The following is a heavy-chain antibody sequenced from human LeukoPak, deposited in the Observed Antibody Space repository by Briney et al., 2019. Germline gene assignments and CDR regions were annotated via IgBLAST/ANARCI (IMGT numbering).Heavy chain of an antibody. D-gene: IGHD6-19*01. V-gene: IGHV3-23*01. J-gene: IGHJ6*02. CDR2: ISGGDDST. CDR3: AKWPALSSGWMSYAMDV. Sequence: TGGSLRLSCAASGFTFSSCAMSWVRQTPEKGLEWVAGISGGDDSTYYADSVKGRFTISRDNSKNTVFLQMSSLRVEDTAVYHCAKWPALSSGWMSYAMDVWGQGTPVTVSS. CDR1: GFTFSSCA.